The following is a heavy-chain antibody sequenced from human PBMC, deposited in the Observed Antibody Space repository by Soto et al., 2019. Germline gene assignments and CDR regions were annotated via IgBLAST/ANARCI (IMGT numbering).Heavy chain of an antibody. CDR1: GFTFRSYS. D-gene: IGHD1-26*01. J-gene: IGHJ4*02. V-gene: IGHV3-64D*06. CDR3: VKGAQYSGSYYYFDN. Sequence: PGGSLRLSCSTSGFTFRSYSIHWVRQAPGKGLEYVSAISDNGGSTYYADSVKGRFTISRDNSQNTLYLQMTTLRVEDTALYFCVKGAQYSGSYYYFDNWGQGTLVTVSS. CDR2: ISDNGGST.